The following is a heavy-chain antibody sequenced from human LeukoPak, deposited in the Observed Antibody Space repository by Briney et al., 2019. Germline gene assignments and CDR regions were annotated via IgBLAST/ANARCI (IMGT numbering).Heavy chain of an antibody. CDR2: ITNGGTV. CDR3: ARDRGVVVAAMGYYFDY. V-gene: IGHV3-11*01. Sequence: GGSLRLSCAASGFTFSDYYMSWIRQAPGKGLEWISYITNGGTVYYADSVKGRFTLSRDDAKSSLYLQMNSLRAEDTAVYYCARDRGVVVAAMGYYFDYWGQGSLVTVSS. CDR1: GFTFSDYY. J-gene: IGHJ4*02. D-gene: IGHD2-15*01.